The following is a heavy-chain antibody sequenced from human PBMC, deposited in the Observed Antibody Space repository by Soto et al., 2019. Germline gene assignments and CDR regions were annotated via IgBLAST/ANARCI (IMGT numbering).Heavy chain of an antibody. D-gene: IGHD6-19*01. CDR3: ARASYSSHSTGDAFDI. CDR2: INHSGST. CDR1: GGSFSGYY. V-gene: IGHV4-34*01. Sequence: SETLSLTCAVYGGSFSGYYWSWIRQPPGKGLEWIGEINHSGSTNYNPSLKSRVTISVDTSKNQFSLKLSSVTAADTAVYYCARASYSSHSTGDAFDIWGQGTMVTVSS. J-gene: IGHJ3*02.